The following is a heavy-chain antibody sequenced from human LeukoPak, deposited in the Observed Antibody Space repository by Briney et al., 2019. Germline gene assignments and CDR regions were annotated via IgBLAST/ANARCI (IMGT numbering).Heavy chain of an antibody. Sequence: SETLTLTCAVYGVSFSGYYWSWIRQPPGKGLEWIGEINRSGSTNYNPSLKSGVSISVDTSRNQFSLRLRSVSAAQTAVYYCARPSTTTVVTHNLFDPGGEATLLTVP. V-gene: IGHV4-34*01. D-gene: IGHD4-23*01. J-gene: IGHJ5*02. CDR3: ARPSTTTVVTHNLFDP. CDR1: GVSFSGYY. CDR2: INRSGST.